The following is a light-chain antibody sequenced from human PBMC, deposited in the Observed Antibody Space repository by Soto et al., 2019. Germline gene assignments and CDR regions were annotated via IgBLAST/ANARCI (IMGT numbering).Light chain of an antibody. Sequence: DIQMTQSPSSLSASVGDRVTITCRASQSISNYLNWYQQKPGKAPKLLIYAASSLQSGVPSRFSGSGSGTDFTLTISSLQPADFATYYCQQSYSTPWTFGQGTKVEFK. CDR2: AAS. V-gene: IGKV1-39*01. CDR1: QSISNY. CDR3: QQSYSTPWT. J-gene: IGKJ1*01.